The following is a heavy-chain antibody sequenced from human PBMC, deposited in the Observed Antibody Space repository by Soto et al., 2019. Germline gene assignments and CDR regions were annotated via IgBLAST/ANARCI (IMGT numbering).Heavy chain of an antibody. CDR3: ARGGNYRLDC. CDR2: ISSSGSSI. V-gene: IGHV3-48*01. D-gene: IGHD2-15*01. Sequence: GGSLRLSCAASGFTFSNAWMNWVRQAPGNGLEWVSYISSSGSSIYYADSVKGRFTISRDNAKNSLYLQMNSLRAEDTAVYYCARGGNYRLDCWGQGTLVTVSS. CDR1: GFTFSNAW. J-gene: IGHJ4*02.